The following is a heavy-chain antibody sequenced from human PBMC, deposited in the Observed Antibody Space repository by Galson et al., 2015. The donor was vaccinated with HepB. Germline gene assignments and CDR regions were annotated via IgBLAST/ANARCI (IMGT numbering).Heavy chain of an antibody. CDR3: ARDPEGGSYYFDY. Sequence: SLRLSCAASGFTFDDYAMHWVRQAPGKGLEWVSGISWNSGSIGYADSVKGRFTISRDNAKNSLYLQMNSLRAEDTALYYCARDPEGGSYYFDYWGQGTLVTVSS. V-gene: IGHV3-9*01. CDR1: GFTFDDYA. J-gene: IGHJ4*02. D-gene: IGHD1-26*01. CDR2: ISWNSGSI.